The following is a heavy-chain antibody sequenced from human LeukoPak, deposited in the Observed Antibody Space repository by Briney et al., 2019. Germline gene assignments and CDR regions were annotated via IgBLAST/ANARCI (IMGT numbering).Heavy chain of an antibody. CDR3: TSLSGYSGYDPLYY. V-gene: IGHV3-72*01. CDR2: TGNRGNSYTT. Sequence: GGSLRLSCAASGFTLSDHYMDWVRQAPGKGLEWVRRTGNRGNSYTTEYAASVQGRFTISRDDSKNSLYLQMNSLKAEDTAVYYCTSLSGYSGYDPLYYWGQGTLVTVSS. J-gene: IGHJ4*02. D-gene: IGHD5-12*01. CDR1: GFTLSDHY.